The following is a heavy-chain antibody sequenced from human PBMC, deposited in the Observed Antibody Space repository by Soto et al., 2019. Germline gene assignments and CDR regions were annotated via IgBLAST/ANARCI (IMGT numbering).Heavy chain of an antibody. CDR3: AKDLIDIVGPFDY. D-gene: IGHD1-26*01. CDR2: ISYDGSNK. J-gene: IGHJ4*02. V-gene: IGHV3-30*18. CDR1: GFTFSSYG. Sequence: GGSLRLSCAASGFTFSSYGMHWVRQAPGKGLEWVAVISYDGSNKYYADSVKGRFTISRDNSKNTLYLQMNSLRAEDTAVYYCAKDLIDIVGPFDYWGQGTLVTVSS.